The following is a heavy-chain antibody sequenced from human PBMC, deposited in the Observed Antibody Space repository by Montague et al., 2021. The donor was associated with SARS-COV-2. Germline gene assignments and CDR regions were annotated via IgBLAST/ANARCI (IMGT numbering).Heavy chain of an antibody. Sequence: SETLSLTCTVSGGSISSYYWSWIRQPPGKGLEWIGYIYYNGSTNYNPSLKSRVSMSVDTSKNQFSLHLSSVTAADTAVYYCARDKVAGRGYYLEYWGQGTLVTVSS. CDR1: GGSISSYY. D-gene: IGHD6-19*01. CDR2: IYYNGST. CDR3: ARDKVAGRGYYLEY. J-gene: IGHJ4*02. V-gene: IGHV4-59*01.